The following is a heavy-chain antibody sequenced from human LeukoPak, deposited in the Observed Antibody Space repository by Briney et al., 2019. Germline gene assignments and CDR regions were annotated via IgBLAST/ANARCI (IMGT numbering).Heavy chain of an antibody. Sequence: GGSLRLSCSASGLTLSRYAMHWVRQAPGKGLEYVSAISSNGGSTYYADSVKGRFTISRDNSRNTLHLQMSSLRVEDTAVYYCVKDSSSESYFDYWGQGTLVTVSS. CDR2: ISSNGGST. CDR1: GLTLSRYA. V-gene: IGHV3-64D*06. CDR3: VKDSSSESYFDY. D-gene: IGHD3-10*01. J-gene: IGHJ4*02.